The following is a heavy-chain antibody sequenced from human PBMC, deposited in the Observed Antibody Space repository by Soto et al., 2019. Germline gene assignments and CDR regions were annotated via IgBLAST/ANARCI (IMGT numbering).Heavy chain of an antibody. CDR2: ISYDGSNK. V-gene: IGHV3-30-3*01. CDR3: ARETIDYGDYSWDY. CDR1: GFTFSSYA. Sequence: GGSLRLSCAASGFTFSSYAMHWVRQAPGKGLEWVAVISYDGSNKYYADSVKGRFTISRDNSKNTLYLQMNSLRAEDTAVYYCARETIDYGDYSWDYWGQGTLVTVSS. D-gene: IGHD4-17*01. J-gene: IGHJ4*02.